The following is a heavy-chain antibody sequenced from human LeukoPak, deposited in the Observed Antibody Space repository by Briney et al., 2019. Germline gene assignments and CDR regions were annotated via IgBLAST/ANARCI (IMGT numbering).Heavy chain of an antibody. Sequence: GGSLRLSCAASGFTFSSYWMHWVRQAPGKGLVWVSRINSDGSSTTYADSVKGRFTISRDNAKNTLYLQMNSLRAEDTAVYYCARAIGYSYGFVDYWGQGTLVTVSS. J-gene: IGHJ4*02. V-gene: IGHV3-74*01. CDR1: GFTFSSYW. CDR3: ARAIGYSYGFVDY. D-gene: IGHD5-18*01. CDR2: INSDGSST.